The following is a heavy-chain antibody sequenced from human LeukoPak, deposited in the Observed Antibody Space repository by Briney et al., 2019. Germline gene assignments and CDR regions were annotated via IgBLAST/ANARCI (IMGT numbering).Heavy chain of an antibody. D-gene: IGHD1-1*01. CDR3: ARDPYNGAYSEGYYYYYMDV. CDR1: GFIFDDYA. V-gene: IGHV3-21*01. J-gene: IGHJ6*03. Sequence: GGSLRLSCAASGFIFDDYAMHWVRQAPGKGLEWISSITSSSSYTFYADSVKGRFTISRDNAKNSLYLQMNSLRVEDTAIYYCARDPYNGAYSEGYYYYYMDVWGKGTTVTVSS. CDR2: ITSSSSYT.